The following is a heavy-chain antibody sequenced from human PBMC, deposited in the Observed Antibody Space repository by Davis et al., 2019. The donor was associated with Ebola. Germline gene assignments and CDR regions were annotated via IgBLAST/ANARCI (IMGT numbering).Heavy chain of an antibody. CDR1: GGSFSSYY. CDR2: IYYSGST. J-gene: IGHJ3*02. V-gene: IGHV4-59*08. CDR3: ARRPFYYDSSGYYVGAFDI. D-gene: IGHD3-22*01. Sequence: SETLSLTCAVYGGSFSSYYWSWIRQPPGKGLEWIGYIYYSGSTNYNPSLKSRVTISVDTSKNQFSLKLSSVTAADTAVYYCARRPFYYDSSGYYVGAFDIWGQGTMVTVSS.